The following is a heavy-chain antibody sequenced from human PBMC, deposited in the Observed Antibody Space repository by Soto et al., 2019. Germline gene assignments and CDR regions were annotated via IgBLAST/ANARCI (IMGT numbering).Heavy chain of an antibody. V-gene: IGHV3-30*18. Sequence: LRLSCAASGFTFSSYGMHWVRQAPGKGLEWVAVISYDGSNKYYADSVKGRFTISRDNSKNTLYLQMNSLRAEDTAVYYCAKDRIAARYYYYGMDVWGQGTTVTVSS. J-gene: IGHJ6*02. D-gene: IGHD6-6*01. CDR2: ISYDGSNK. CDR3: AKDRIAARYYYYGMDV. CDR1: GFTFSSYG.